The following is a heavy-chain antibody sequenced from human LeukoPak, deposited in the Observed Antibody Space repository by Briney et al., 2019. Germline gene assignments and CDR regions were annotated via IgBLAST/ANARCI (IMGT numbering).Heavy chain of an antibody. CDR2: IYYSGSA. V-gene: IGHV4-59*12. D-gene: IGHD1-20*01. Sequence: PSETLSLTCTVSGGSISSYYWSWIRQPPGKGLEWIGYIYYSGSANYNPSLKSRVTISVDTSKNQFSLKLSSVTAADTAVYYCARDDNWNRNFDYWGQGTLVTVSS. CDR3: ARDDNWNRNFDY. J-gene: IGHJ4*02. CDR1: GGSISSYY.